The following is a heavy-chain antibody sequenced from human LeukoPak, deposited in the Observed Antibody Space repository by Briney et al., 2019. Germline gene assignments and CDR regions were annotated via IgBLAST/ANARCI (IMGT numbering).Heavy chain of an antibody. CDR3: ARAGGFWSGYYGDYYYFMDV. Sequence: SVKVSCKASGGTFSSYAISWVRQAPGQRREWMGGIIPIFGTANYAQKFQGRVTITADESTSTAYMELSSLRSEDTAVYYCARAGGFWSGYYGDYYYFMDVWGKGTTVTVS. D-gene: IGHD3-3*01. V-gene: IGHV1-69*13. CDR1: GGTFSSYA. CDR2: IIPIFGTA. J-gene: IGHJ6*03.